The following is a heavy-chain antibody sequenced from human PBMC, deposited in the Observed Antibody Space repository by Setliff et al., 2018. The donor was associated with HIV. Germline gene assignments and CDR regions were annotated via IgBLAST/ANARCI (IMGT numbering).Heavy chain of an antibody. CDR3: ARGEEDDTFDI. J-gene: IGHJ3*02. CDR2: IYYTGST. Sequence: ASETLSLTCTVSHDSISRDYYWAWIRQPPGKGLEWIGAIYYTGSTYYNPSLRSRVTISVDTSKNQFSLKLSSVTAADTAVYYCARGEEDDTFDIWGHGTMVTVSS. CDR1: HDSISRDYY. V-gene: IGHV4-38-2*02.